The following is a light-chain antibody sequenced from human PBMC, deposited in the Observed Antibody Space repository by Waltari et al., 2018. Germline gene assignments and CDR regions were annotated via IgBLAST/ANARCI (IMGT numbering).Light chain of an antibody. Sequence: SYVLTQPPSVSVAPGKTATITCGGNIGGKSVHWYQRKAGHAPGLVVYDDSDRPSGCPERCSGYTAGSMANLTSSGVEAGDEADYFCQVYKRGGDHDYVFGTGTKVTVL. CDR2: DDS. V-gene: IGLV3-21*03. J-gene: IGLJ1*01. CDR3: QVYKRGGDHDYV. CDR1: IGGKS.